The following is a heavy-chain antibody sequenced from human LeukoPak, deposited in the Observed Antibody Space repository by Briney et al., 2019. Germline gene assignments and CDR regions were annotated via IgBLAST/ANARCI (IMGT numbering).Heavy chain of an antibody. V-gene: IGHV3-11*01. D-gene: IGHD3-22*01. J-gene: IGHJ4*02. CDR2: ISGSGDAI. CDR1: GFRFSDYY. CDR3: ASLYDSTGFCFDY. Sequence: PGGSPRLSCVVSGFRFSDYYMSWIRQTPGKGLEFISYISGSGDAIYYTDSVKGRFTISRDNAKNSLYLQLDSLSAEDTAVYYCASLYDSTGFCFDYWGQGALVTVSS.